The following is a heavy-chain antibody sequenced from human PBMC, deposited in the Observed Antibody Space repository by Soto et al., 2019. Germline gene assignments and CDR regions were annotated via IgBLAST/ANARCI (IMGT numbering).Heavy chain of an antibody. V-gene: IGHV1-3*01. J-gene: IGHJ4*02. CDR1: GYTFTSYA. CDR2: INAGNGNT. Sequence: ASVKVYCKASGYTFTSYAMHWVRQAPGQRLEWMGWINAGNGNTKYSQKFQGRVTITRDTSASTAYMELSSLRSEDTAVYYCASFLTVPTAIGYWCQGPLLTVFS. D-gene: IGHD2-2*02. CDR3: ASFLTVPTAIGY.